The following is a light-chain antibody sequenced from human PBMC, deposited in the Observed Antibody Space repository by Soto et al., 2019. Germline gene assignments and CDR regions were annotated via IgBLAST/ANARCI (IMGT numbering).Light chain of an antibody. V-gene: IGLV2-23*01. CDR2: EGN. CDR1: SSDVGSYDL. Sequence: QSALTQPASVSGSPGQSITISCTGTSSDVGSYDLVSWYQQHPGKAPKLMTYEGNKRPSGVSNRFSGSKSGNTASLTISGLQAEDEADYYCCSYADSFTYVFGTGTKLTVL. J-gene: IGLJ1*01. CDR3: CSYADSFTYV.